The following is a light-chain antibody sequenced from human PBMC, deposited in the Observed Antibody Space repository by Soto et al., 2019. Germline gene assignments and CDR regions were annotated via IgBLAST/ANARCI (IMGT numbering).Light chain of an antibody. Sequence: QSALTQPASVSGSPGQSITISCTGTDRDIGGYNYVSWYQHHPGKVPKLMIHDVSLRPSGVSSRFSGSKSGNTASLTISGLQTEDEADYFCSYYTSRGTVIFAGGTKVTVL. V-gene: IGLV2-14*03. CDR1: DRDIGGYNY. CDR2: DVS. J-gene: IGLJ2*01. CDR3: SYYTSRGTVI.